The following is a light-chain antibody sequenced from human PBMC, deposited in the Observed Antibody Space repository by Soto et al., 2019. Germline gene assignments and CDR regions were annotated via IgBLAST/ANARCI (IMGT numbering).Light chain of an antibody. CDR3: QQSYNTQPT. V-gene: IGKV1-39*01. J-gene: IGKJ4*01. CDR2: AAS. Sequence: DLPLTQSPSSLSASAGDGVTITCRASQSISTYLNWYQQKPGKAPSLLIYAASSLHSGVPSRFRGSGSGTDFTLSISDLQPEDFAIYFCQQSYNTQPTFGGGTKVEIK. CDR1: QSISTY.